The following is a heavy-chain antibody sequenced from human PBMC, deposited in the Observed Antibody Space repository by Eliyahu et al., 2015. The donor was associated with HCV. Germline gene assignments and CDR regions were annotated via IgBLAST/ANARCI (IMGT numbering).Heavy chain of an antibody. D-gene: IGHD2-2*01. CDR2: ISWNSVSI. Sequence: EVQLVESGGGLVQPGRSLRLSCEASGFTFDDYAMHWVRQAPGKGLEGVSGISWNSVSIGYADSVKGRFTISRDNAKNSLYLQMNSLRPEDTALYNCAKGSTVVAAAYFDYWGQGTLVTVPS. J-gene: IGHJ4*02. CDR1: GFTFDDYA. V-gene: IGHV3-9*01. CDR3: AKGSTVVAAAYFDY.